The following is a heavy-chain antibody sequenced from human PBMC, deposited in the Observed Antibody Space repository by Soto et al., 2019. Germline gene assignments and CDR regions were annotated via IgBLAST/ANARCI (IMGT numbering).Heavy chain of an antibody. D-gene: IGHD6-19*01. J-gene: IGHJ4*02. V-gene: IGHV1-69*13. CDR1: GGTFSTYA. Sequence: SVKVSCKTSGGTFSTYAIYWVRQAPGQGLEWMGAIIPLFGTADYAQKFQGRVTITADESTSTAYMELSSLRSEDTAVYYCARPKGSYSSGYYFDYWGQGTLVTVSS. CDR3: ARPKGSYSSGYYFDY. CDR2: IIPLFGTA.